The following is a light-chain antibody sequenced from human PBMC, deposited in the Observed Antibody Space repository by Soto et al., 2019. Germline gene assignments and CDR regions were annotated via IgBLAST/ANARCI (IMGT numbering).Light chain of an antibody. V-gene: IGKV1-27*01. Sequence: DFQMTQSPSSLSASVGDRVTITCRASQSFSTYLAWYRQKPGKVPKLLISGISTLQSGVPSRFSGSGYGTEFTLTISNLQPEDVATYYCQQPISFPITFGQGTRLEIK. CDR2: GIS. CDR3: QQPISFPIT. J-gene: IGKJ5*01. CDR1: QSFSTY.